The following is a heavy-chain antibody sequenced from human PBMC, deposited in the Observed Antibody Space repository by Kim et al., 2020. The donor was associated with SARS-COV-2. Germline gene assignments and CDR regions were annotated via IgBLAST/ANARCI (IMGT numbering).Heavy chain of an antibody. V-gene: IGHV1-18*01. D-gene: IGHD1-26*01. Sequence: ASVKVSCKASGYTFTSYGINWVRQAPGQGLEWMGWISAYNGNTNFAQKLQGRVTMTTDTSTSIAYMELRNLRSDDTAVYYCARDGVGATQDYWGQGTLVTVSS. J-gene: IGHJ4*02. CDR1: GYTFTSYG. CDR2: ISAYNGNT. CDR3: ARDGVGATQDY.